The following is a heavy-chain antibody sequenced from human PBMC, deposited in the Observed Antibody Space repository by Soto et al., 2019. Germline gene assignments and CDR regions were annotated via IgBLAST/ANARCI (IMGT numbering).Heavy chain of an antibody. CDR1: GFTFSRYG. CDR3: ARDPSEGRVGNWFES. D-gene: IGHD2-2*01. J-gene: IGHJ5*01. V-gene: IGHV3-21*01. Sequence: EVQLVESGGXLVKPGGSLRLSCAASGFTFSRYGMNWVRQAPGKGLEWVSSISSSTSYVYYADSVKGRFSVSRDNAKKILYLEMYALRTEDTAVYYCARDPSEGRVGNWFESWGQGTLVTVSS. CDR2: ISSSTSYV.